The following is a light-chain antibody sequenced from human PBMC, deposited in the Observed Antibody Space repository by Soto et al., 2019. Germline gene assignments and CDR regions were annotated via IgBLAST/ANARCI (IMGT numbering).Light chain of an antibody. CDR2: AAS. V-gene: IGKV1-9*01. CDR1: QVISSY. CDR3: QQLNSYPLT. Sequence: IQLTQSPSSLSASVGDRVTITCRASQVISSYLAWYQQKPGKAPNLLIYAASTLQSGVPLRFSGSGSGTDFTLTISSLQPEDSATYYCQQLNSYPLTFGGGKKVEIK. J-gene: IGKJ4*01.